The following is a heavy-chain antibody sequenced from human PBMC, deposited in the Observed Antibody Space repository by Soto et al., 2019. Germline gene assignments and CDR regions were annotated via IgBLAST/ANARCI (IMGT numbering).Heavy chain of an antibody. CDR1: GYSFTSYW. CDR2: IDPSDSYT. Sequence: GESLKISCKGSGYSFTSYWISWVRQMPGKGLEWMGRIDPSDSYTNYSPSFQGHVTISADKSISTAYLQWSSLKASDTAMYYCARGGTYMTTVTYNWFDPWGQGTLVTVSS. D-gene: IGHD4-17*01. J-gene: IGHJ5*02. CDR3: ARGGTYMTTVTYNWFDP. V-gene: IGHV5-10-1*01.